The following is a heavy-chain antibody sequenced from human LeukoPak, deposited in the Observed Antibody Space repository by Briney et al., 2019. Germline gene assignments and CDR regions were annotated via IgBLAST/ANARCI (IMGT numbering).Heavy chain of an antibody. Sequence: ASVKVSCKASGYTFTGYYRHWVRQAPGQGLEWMGWINPNSGGTNYAQKFQGRVTMTRDTSISTAYMELSRLRSDDTTVYYCARGGRAVASLTYNWFDPWGQGTLVTVSS. D-gene: IGHD6-19*01. CDR1: GYTFTGYY. V-gene: IGHV1-2*02. CDR2: INPNSGGT. CDR3: ARGGRAVASLTYNWFDP. J-gene: IGHJ5*02.